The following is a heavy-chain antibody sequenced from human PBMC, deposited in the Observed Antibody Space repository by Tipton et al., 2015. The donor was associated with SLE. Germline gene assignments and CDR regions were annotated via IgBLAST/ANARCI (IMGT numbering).Heavy chain of an antibody. V-gene: IGHV4-34*01. CDR2: ISYGGNT. J-gene: IGHJ6*04. CDR3: ASLPQGYCSTINCSPRMDV. CDR1: DGSFSDYY. D-gene: IGHD2-2*01. Sequence: TLSLTCAVYDGSFSDYYWSWIRQPPGRGLEWIGTISYGGNTYYNPSLKTPVTISVDTSKNQFSLKLGSVTAADTAVYYCASLPQGYCSTINCSPRMDVWGKGTTVTISS.